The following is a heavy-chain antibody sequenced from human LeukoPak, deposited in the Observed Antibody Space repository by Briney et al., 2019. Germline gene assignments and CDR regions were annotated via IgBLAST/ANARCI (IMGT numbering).Heavy chain of an antibody. J-gene: IGHJ6*02. D-gene: IGHD2-2*01. V-gene: IGHV1-18*01. CDR2: ISAYNGNT. CDR1: GYTFTSYG. CDR3: ARDWWYCSSTSCYAVFYYYGMDV. Sequence: ASVTVSCKASGYTFTSYGISWVRQAPGQGLEWMGWISAYNGNTKYAQKLQGRVTMTTDTSTSTAYMELRSLRSDDTAVYYCARDWWYCSSTSCYAVFYYYGMDVWGQGTTVTVSS.